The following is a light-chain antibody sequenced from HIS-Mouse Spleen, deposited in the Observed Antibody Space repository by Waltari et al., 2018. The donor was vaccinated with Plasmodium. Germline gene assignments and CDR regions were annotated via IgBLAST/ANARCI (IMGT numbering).Light chain of an antibody. V-gene: IGLV2-23*01. CDR3: CSYAGSSTWV. CDR1: SSDVGSYTL. J-gene: IGLJ3*02. Sequence: QSALTQPASVSGSPGQSITISCTGPSSDVGSYTLVSWYQQHPGKAPKLMIYEGSKRPSGVSNRFSGSKSGNTASLTISGLQAEDEADYYCCSYAGSSTWVFGRGTKLTVL. CDR2: EGS.